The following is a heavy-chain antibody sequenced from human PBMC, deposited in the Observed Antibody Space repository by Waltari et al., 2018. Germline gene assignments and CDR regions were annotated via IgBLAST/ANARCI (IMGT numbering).Heavy chain of an antibody. Sequence: QVKLQQWGAGLLKPSETLSLTCSVDGGSFTSYYWRWIRQPPGKGLEWIGELTHRGSTHYNPSLKGRVTMSVDTSKSQFSLKLTSVTAADTAVYYCLNLAYCNPSTCYPRPGWGPGNLVVVSS. CDR3: LNLAYCNPSTCYPRPG. V-gene: IGHV4-34*01. J-gene: IGHJ4*02. CDR2: LTHRGST. D-gene: IGHD2-2*01. CDR1: GGSFTSYY.